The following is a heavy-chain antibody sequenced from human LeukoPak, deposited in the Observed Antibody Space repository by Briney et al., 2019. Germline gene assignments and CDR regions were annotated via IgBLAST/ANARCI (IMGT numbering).Heavy chain of an antibody. CDR3: ARGYCSSTSCSHFDY. CDR1: GGSINSGSYY. D-gene: IGHD2-2*01. Sequence: SETLSLTCTVSGGSINSGSYYWSWIRQPAGKGLEWIGRIYTSGTTTYNPSLKSRVTMSVDTSKNQFSLKLSSVTAADTAVYYCARGYCSSTSCSHFDYWGQGTLVTVSS. J-gene: IGHJ4*02. CDR2: IYTSGTT. V-gene: IGHV4-61*02.